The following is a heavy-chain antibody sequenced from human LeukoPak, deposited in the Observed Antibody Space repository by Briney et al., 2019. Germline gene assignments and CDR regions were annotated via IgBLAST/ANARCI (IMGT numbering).Heavy chain of an antibody. CDR1: GLTFSSSW. CDR3: AKDSGYPSGYFDY. Sequence: GGSLRLSCAVSGLTFSSSWMDWVRQAPGKGLEWVASINPEGSEKYSADSVKGRFTISRDNAKNSLYLQMDSLRAEDTAVYYCAKDSGYPSGYFDYWGQGTLVTVSS. V-gene: IGHV3-7*03. D-gene: IGHD3-22*01. J-gene: IGHJ4*02. CDR2: INPEGSEK.